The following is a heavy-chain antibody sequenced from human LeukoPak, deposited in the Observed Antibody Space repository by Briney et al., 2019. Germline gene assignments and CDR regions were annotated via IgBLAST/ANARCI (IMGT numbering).Heavy chain of an antibody. CDR2: IYTSGST. Sequence: SQTLSLTCTVSGGSISSGSYYWSWIRQPAGKGLEWIGRIYTSGSTNYNPSLKSRVTISVDTSKNQFSLKLSSVTAADTAVYYCARDTWFGARRTFDYWGQGTLVTVSS. V-gene: IGHV4-61*02. CDR3: ARDTWFGARRTFDY. J-gene: IGHJ4*02. D-gene: IGHD3-10*01. CDR1: GGSISSGSYY.